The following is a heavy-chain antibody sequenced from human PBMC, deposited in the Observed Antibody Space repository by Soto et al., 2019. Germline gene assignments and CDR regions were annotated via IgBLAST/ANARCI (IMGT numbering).Heavy chain of an antibody. D-gene: IGHD3-3*01. CDR2: INPATGAA. CDR3: ARGGGVGVAGSAAFDM. V-gene: IGHV1-2*02. J-gene: IGHJ3*02. CDR1: GYPVTAYY. Sequence: QLHLVQSGAVVKKPGASVTVSCSASGYPVTAYYMHWVRQAPGRGLEWMGGINPATGAAKYTQTCLGRVTMTRDTFTGTVFMELSGLTSEDTAVFYCARGGGVGVAGSAAFDMWGQGTLVTVSS.